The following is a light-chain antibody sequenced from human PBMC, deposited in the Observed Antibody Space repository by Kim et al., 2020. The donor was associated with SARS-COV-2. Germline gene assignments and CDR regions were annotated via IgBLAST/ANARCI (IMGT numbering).Light chain of an antibody. CDR2: LNSDGSH. CDR1: SGHSSYA. Sequence: SVKLTCTRTSGHSSYAIAWHQQRPERGPRYLMKLNSDGSHNRGDGIPDRFSGSSSGAERYLTISSLQSEDEADYYCQTWGTGIAVFGGGTQLTVL. V-gene: IGLV4-69*01. CDR3: QTWGTGIAV. J-gene: IGLJ3*02.